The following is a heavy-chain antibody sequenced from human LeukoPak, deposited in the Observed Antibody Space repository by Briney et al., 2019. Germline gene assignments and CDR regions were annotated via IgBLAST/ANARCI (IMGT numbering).Heavy chain of an antibody. Sequence: PGGSLRLSCAASGFPFSSSGMHWVRQAPGRGLEWVAIIWYDGSNEYYADSVKGRFTISRDNSENTLYLQMNSLRVEDTAVYYCEKDFSYYDSSGSGPDCWGQGTLVTVSS. CDR1: GFPFSSSG. J-gene: IGHJ4*02. D-gene: IGHD3-22*01. CDR2: IWYDGSNE. CDR3: EKDFSYYDSSGSGPDC. V-gene: IGHV3-33*06.